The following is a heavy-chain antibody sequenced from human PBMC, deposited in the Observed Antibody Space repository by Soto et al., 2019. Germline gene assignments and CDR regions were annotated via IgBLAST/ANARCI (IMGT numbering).Heavy chain of an antibody. CDR2: TYYRSKWYN. D-gene: IGHD3-22*01. V-gene: IGHV6-1*01. CDR1: GDSVSSNSAA. Sequence: SQTLSLTCAISGDSVSSNSAAWNWIRQSPSRGLEWLGRTYYRSKWYNDYAVSVKSRITINPDTSKNQFSLQLNSVTPEDTAVYYCARARRKYYYDSSGYYDAFDIWGQGTMVTVS. CDR3: ARARRKYYYDSSGYYDAFDI. J-gene: IGHJ3*02.